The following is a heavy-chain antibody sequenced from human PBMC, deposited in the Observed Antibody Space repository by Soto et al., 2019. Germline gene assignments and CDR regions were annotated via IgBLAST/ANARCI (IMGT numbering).Heavy chain of an antibody. CDR1: GGSISSSNW. CDR2: IYHSGST. V-gene: IGHV4-4*02. CDR3: ARDWGSSWYSHNYYGMDV. D-gene: IGHD6-13*01. Sequence: PSETLSLTCAVSGGSISSSNWWSWVRQPPGKGLEWIGEIYHSGSTNYNPSLKSRVTISVDKSKNQFSLKLSSVTAADTAVYYCARDWGSSWYSHNYYGMDVWGQGTTVTVSS. J-gene: IGHJ6*02.